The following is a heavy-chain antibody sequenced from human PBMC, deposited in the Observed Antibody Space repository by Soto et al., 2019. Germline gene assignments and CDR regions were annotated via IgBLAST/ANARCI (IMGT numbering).Heavy chain of an antibody. V-gene: IGHV4-59*01. CDR2: IYYSGST. D-gene: IGHD3-10*01. J-gene: IGHJ3*02. CDR1: GGSISSYY. Sequence: SETLSLTCTVSGGSISSYYWSWIRQPPGKGLEWIGYIYYSGSTNYNPSLKSRVTISVDTSKNQFSLKLSSVTAADTAVYYCARAANLRTGRRAFDIWGQGTMVTVSS. CDR3: ARAANLRTGRRAFDI.